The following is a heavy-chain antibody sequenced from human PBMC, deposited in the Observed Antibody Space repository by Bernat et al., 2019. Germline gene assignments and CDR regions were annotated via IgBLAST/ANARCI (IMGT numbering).Heavy chain of an antibody. J-gene: IGHJ4*02. CDR2: ISYDGSDK. CDR1: GFTFSSYG. D-gene: IGHD3-10*01. Sequence: VQLVESGGGLVKPGGSLRLSCAASGFTFSSYGMHWVRQAPGKGLEWVAVISYDGSDKYYADSVKGRFTISRDNSKNTLYLQLNSLRAEDTAVYYCAKDWTMVRGVPTPPDDYWGQGTLVTVSS. CDR3: AKDWTMVRGVPTPPDDY. V-gene: IGHV3-30*18.